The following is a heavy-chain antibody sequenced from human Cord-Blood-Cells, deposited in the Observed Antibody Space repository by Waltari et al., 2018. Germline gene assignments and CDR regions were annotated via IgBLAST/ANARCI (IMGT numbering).Heavy chain of an antibody. CDR3: ARGSSGSFYNWFDP. D-gene: IGHD1-26*01. CDR1: GGSFSGYY. V-gene: IGHV4-34*01. CDR2: INHSGST. J-gene: IGHJ5*02. Sequence: QVQLQQWGAGLLKPSETLSLPCAVYGGSFSGYYWRCIRQPPGTGLEWIGEINHSGSTNYNPSLKSRVTISVDTSKNQFSLKLSSVTAADTAVYYCARGSSGSFYNWFDPWGQGTLVTVSS.